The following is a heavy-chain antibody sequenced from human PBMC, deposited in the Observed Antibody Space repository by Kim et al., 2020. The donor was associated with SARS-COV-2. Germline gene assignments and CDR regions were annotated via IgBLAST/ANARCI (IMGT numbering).Heavy chain of an antibody. CDR1: GYTFTSYA. J-gene: IGHJ4*02. Sequence: ASVKVSCKASGYTFTSYAMHWVRQAPGQRLEWMGWINAGNGNTKYSQKFQGRVTITRDTSASTAYMELSSLRSEDTAVYYCARGYYYGSGSPHFDYWGQGTLVTVSS. V-gene: IGHV1-3*01. CDR2: INAGNGNT. D-gene: IGHD3-10*01. CDR3: ARGYYYGSGSPHFDY.